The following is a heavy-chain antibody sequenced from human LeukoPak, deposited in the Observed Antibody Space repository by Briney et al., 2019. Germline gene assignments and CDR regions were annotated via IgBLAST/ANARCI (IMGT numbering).Heavy chain of an antibody. V-gene: IGHV4-61*01. CDR1: GDSVSNGNYY. D-gene: IGHD4-17*01. CDR2: ISDSGST. Sequence: SETLSLTCTVSGDSVSNGNYYWSWIRQAPGKGLEWIGYISDSGSTNYNPSLGSRVTISVDTSKNQFSLKLTSVTAADTALYYCARYDYGDCWFDPWGQGTLVTVSS. CDR3: ARYDYGDCWFDP. J-gene: IGHJ5*02.